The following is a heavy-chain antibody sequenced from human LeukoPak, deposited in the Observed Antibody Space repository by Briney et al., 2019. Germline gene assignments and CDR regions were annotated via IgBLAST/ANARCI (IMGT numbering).Heavy chain of an antibody. CDR3: ARVVYDSSSWALGMDV. V-gene: IGHV4-59*01. CDR1: GGSISSYY. D-gene: IGHD6-13*01. CDR2: IYYSGNT. J-gene: IGHJ6*02. Sequence: SETLSLTCTVSGGSISSYYWSWIRQPPGKGLEWIGYIYYSGNTNYNPSLKSRVTISVDTSKNQFSLKLSSVTAADTAVYYCARVVYDSSSWALGMDVWGQGTTVTVSS.